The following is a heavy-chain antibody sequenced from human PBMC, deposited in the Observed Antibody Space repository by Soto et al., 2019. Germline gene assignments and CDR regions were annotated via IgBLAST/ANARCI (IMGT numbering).Heavy chain of an antibody. CDR1: GYTFTSYG. CDR3: ARDVYDYGDYAEYFQH. D-gene: IGHD4-17*01. J-gene: IGHJ1*01. V-gene: IGHV1-18*01. CDR2: ISAYNGNT. Sequence: QVQLVQSGAEVKKPGASVKVSCKASGYTFTSYGISWVRQAPGQGLEWMGWISAYNGNTNYAQKLQGRVIMTTDTSTSTAYIELRSLRSDDTAVYSCARDVYDYGDYAEYFQHWGQRTLVTV.